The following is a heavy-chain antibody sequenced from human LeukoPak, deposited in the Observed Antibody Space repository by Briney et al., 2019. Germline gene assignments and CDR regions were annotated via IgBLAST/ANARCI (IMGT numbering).Heavy chain of an antibody. CDR3: AKDRKGNYDFWSGYYLVGDYYFDY. J-gene: IGHJ4*02. Sequence: PGGSLRLSCAASGFTLSSYGMHWVRQAPGKGLEWVAFIWYDGSRKYYADSVKGRFTISRDNSKDTLYLQMNSLRAEDTAVYYCAKDRKGNYDFWSGYYLVGDYYFDYWGQGTLVTVSS. CDR2: IWYDGSRK. D-gene: IGHD3-3*01. V-gene: IGHV3-30*02. CDR1: GFTLSSYG.